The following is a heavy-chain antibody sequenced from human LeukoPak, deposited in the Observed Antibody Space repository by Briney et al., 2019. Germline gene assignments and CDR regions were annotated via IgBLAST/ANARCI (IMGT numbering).Heavy chain of an antibody. D-gene: IGHD6-19*01. J-gene: IGHJ5*02. CDR1: GFTLRSYV. CDR2: ISGSGDST. CDR3: AKAVTVALPNWFDP. Sequence: PGGSLRLSCVASGFTLRSYVMNWVRQTPGKGLEWVSSISGSGDSTFYADSVKGRFSISRDNSKNTLYLQVNGLRTEDTAVYYCAKAVTVALPNWFDPWGQGTLVTVSS. V-gene: IGHV3-23*01.